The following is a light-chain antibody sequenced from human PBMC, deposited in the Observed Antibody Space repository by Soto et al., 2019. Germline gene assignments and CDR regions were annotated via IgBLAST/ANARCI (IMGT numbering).Light chain of an antibody. V-gene: IGLV2-14*01. CDR2: EVS. J-gene: IGLJ1*01. CDR3: SSHTSSSTPYV. CDR1: SSDVGGYNY. Sequence: QSALTQPASVSGSPGQSITISCTGTSSDVGGYNYVSWYQQHPGKAPKLMIYEVSNRPSGVSNRFSGSKSGNTASLTISGLQAEDEADYYCSSHTSSSTPYVFRTGTKVTVL.